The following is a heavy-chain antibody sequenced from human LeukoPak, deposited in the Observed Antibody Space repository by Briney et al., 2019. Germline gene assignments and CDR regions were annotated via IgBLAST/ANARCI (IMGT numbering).Heavy chain of an antibody. CDR3: GRVVRGSYYGMDA. V-gene: IGHV1-3*01. D-gene: IGHD3-10*01. CDR2: INAGDGNT. Sequence: ASVKVSCKASGYTFTSYAMHWVRQAPGQRLEWMGWINAGDGNTKYSQKFQGRVTITRDTSASTAYMELRSLRTEDTDVYYGGRVVRGSYYGMDAWGKGTTVTVSS. J-gene: IGHJ6*04. CDR1: GYTFTSYA.